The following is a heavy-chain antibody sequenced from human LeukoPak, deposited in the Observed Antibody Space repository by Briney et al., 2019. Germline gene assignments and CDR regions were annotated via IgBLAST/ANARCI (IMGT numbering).Heavy chain of an antibody. CDR1: GDTFSSYA. CDR2: IIPVLDMT. V-gene: IGHV1-69*04. Sequence: GASVKVSCKASGDTFSSYAVHWVRQAPGQGLEWMGRIIPVLDMTDYAQKFQGRVTISADTFTSSVYMALNSLRSEDTAVYFCVIVQLEYDIRDDAFDFWGQGTMVTVSS. CDR3: VIVQLEYDIRDDAFDF. J-gene: IGHJ3*01. D-gene: IGHD1-1*01.